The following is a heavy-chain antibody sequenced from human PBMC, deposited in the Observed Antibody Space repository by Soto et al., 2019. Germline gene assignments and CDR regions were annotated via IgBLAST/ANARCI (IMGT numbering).Heavy chain of an antibody. D-gene: IGHD5-18*01. J-gene: IGHJ4*02. CDR2: IYYSGST. V-gene: IGHV4-31*03. CDR1: GGSISGGAYY. Sequence: SETLSLTCTVSGGSISGGAYYWSWIRQHPGKGLEWIGYIYYSGSTYYNPSLKSRVTISVDTSKNQFSLKLSSVTAADTAVYYCARILITRGYSYGYLDNSGQGTLVTVSS. CDR3: ARILITRGYSYGYLDN.